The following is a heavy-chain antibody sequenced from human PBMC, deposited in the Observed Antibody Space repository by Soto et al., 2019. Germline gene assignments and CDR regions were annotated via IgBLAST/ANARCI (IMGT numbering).Heavy chain of an antibody. CDR3: ARHPRYRNYGGLGGLDY. D-gene: IGHD4-4*01. V-gene: IGHV4-39*01. CDR2: IYYSGST. J-gene: IGHJ4*02. Sequence: PSETLSLTCTVSGGSISSSSYYWGWIRQPPGKGLEWIGSIYYSGSTYYNPSLKSRVTISVDTSKNQFSLKLSSVTAADTAVYYCARHPRYRNYGGLGGLDYWGQGTLVTVSS. CDR1: GGSISSSSYY.